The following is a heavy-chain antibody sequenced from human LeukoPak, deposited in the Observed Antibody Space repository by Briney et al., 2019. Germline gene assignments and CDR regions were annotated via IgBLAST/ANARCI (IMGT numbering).Heavy chain of an antibody. J-gene: IGHJ4*02. Sequence: GGSLRLSCAASGFTFSGYGIHWVRQAPGKGLEWVTFLSYDGSNKFYADSVKGRFTISRDNSENTLHLQMNSLKDEDTAVYYCARGLYKNGWYYFDYWGQGTLVTVSS. D-gene: IGHD6-19*01. CDR2: LSYDGSNK. CDR1: GFTFSGYG. V-gene: IGHV3-33*01. CDR3: ARGLYKNGWYYFDY.